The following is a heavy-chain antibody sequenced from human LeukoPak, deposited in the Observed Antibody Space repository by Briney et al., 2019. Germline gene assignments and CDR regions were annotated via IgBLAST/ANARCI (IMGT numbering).Heavy chain of an antibody. V-gene: IGHV1-69*13. CDR1: GGTFSSYA. J-gene: IGHJ5*02. D-gene: IGHD2-15*01. CDR3: ARDEGYCSGGSCYYNSWFDP. Sequence: SVKVSCKASGGTFSSYAISWVRQAPGQGLEWMGGIIPIFGTANYAQKFQGRVTITADESTSTAYMELSSLRSEDTAVYYRARDEGYCSGGSCYYNSWFDPWGQGTLVTVSS. CDR2: IIPIFGTA.